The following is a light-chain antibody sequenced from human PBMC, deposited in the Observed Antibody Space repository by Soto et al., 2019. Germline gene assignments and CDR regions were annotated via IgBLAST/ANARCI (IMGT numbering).Light chain of an antibody. CDR2: GNS. CDR1: SSNIGAGYN. J-gene: IGLJ2*01. V-gene: IGLV1-40*01. Sequence: QSVLTQPPSVSGAPGQRVTISCTGSSSNIGAGYNVHWYQQLPGTAPKLLIYGNSNRPSGVPDRFSGSKSGTSASLAITGLQAEDEADYYCQSYDSSLSGVLFGGGTKVT. CDR3: QSYDSSLSGVL.